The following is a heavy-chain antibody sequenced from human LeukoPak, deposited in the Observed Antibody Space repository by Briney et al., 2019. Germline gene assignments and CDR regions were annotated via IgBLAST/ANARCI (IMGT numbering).Heavy chain of an antibody. CDR3: ATHTNGVLSDY. CDR2: VDPEDGET. V-gene: IGHV1-69-2*01. D-gene: IGHD2-8*01. Sequence: ASVKVSCEVSRDTFTDHYMHWVQQAPGKGLEWMGLVDPEDGETIYAEKFQGRVTITADTSTDTAYMELSSLRSEDTAVYYCATHTNGVLSDYWGQGTLVTVSS. J-gene: IGHJ4*02. CDR1: RDTFTDHY.